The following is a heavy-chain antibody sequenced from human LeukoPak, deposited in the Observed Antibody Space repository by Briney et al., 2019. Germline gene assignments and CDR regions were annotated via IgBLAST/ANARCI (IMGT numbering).Heavy chain of an antibody. CDR3: ARDRVEMATPFFDY. CDR1: GGTFSSYA. J-gene: IGHJ4*02. V-gene: IGHV1-69*05. D-gene: IGHD5-24*01. CDR2: IIPIFGTA. Sequence: GSSVKVSCRASGGTFSSYAISWVRQAPGQRLEWMGRIIPIFGTANYAQKFQGRVTITTDESTSTAYMELSSLRSEDTAVYYCARDRVEMATPFFDYWGQGTLVTVSS.